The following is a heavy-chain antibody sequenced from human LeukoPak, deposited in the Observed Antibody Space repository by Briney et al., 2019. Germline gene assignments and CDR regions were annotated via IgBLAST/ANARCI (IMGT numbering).Heavy chain of an antibody. Sequence: SETLSLTCTVSGGSISSSDYYWAWIRQSPGKGLEWIGSIYKTGSLFYNSSLKSRVTISVDTSKNQFSLRLNSVTAADTAVYYCARDGRQWLVGGFDPWGQGTLVTVSS. J-gene: IGHJ5*02. CDR3: ARDGRQWLVGGFDP. D-gene: IGHD6-19*01. CDR2: IYKTGSL. V-gene: IGHV4-39*02. CDR1: GGSISSSDYY.